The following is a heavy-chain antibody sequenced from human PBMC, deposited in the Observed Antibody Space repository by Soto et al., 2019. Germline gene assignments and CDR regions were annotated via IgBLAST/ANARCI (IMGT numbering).Heavy chain of an antibody. CDR2: ISPSGSYM. D-gene: IGHD3-3*01. Sequence: GGSLRLSCAASGFIFNTYSMDWVRQAPGKGLEWVASISPSGSYMYYGDSLKGRFTVSRDNAKNSLYLQMDSLRADDTAIYYCARFGLVTFDCWGQGTLVTVSS. V-gene: IGHV3-21*01. CDR3: ARFGLVTFDC. CDR1: GFIFNTYS. J-gene: IGHJ4*02.